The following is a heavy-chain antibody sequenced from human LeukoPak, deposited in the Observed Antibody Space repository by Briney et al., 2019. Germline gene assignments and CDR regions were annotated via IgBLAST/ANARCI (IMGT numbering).Heavy chain of an antibody. CDR2: INHSGST. CDR1: GFTFSSYA. V-gene: IGHV4-34*01. J-gene: IGHJ4*02. Sequence: GSLRLSCAASGFTFSSYAMSWIRQPPGKGLEWIGEINHSGSTNYNPSLKSRVTISVDTSKNQFSLKLSSVTAADTAVYYCARGFSTGSRHVDYWGQGTLVTVSS. CDR3: ARGFSTGSRHVDY.